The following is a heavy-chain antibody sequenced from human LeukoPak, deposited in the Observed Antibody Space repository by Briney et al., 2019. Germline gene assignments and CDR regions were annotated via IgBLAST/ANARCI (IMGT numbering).Heavy chain of an antibody. CDR2: IYYSGST. D-gene: IGHD3-10*01. Sequence: PSETLSLTCAVSGGSISSSSYYWGWIRQPPGKGLEWIGNIYYSGSTNYNPSLKSRVTISVDTSKNQFSLKLSSVTAADTAVYYCARQRVRGVHTGGWLDPWGQGTLVTVSS. J-gene: IGHJ5*02. CDR3: ARQRVRGVHTGGWLDP. CDR1: GGSISSSSYY. V-gene: IGHV4-39*01.